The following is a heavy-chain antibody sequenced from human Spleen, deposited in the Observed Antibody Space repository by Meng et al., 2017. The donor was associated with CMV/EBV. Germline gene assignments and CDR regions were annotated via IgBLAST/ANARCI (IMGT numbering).Heavy chain of an antibody. CDR1: GYSFTSYW. Sequence: KVSCKGSGYSFTSYWIGWVRQMPGKGLEWMGIIYPGDSDTRYSPSFQGQVTISGDKSISTAYLQWSSLKASDTAMYYCARRPGYSGNWFDPWGQGTLVTVSS. V-gene: IGHV5-51*01. J-gene: IGHJ5*02. CDR2: IYPGDSDT. CDR3: ARRPGYSGNWFDP. D-gene: IGHD3-9*01.